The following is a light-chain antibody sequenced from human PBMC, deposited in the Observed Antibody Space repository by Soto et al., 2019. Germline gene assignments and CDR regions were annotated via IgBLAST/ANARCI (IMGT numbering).Light chain of an antibody. J-gene: IGLJ1*01. V-gene: IGLV3-21*02. CDR3: GTWDDRLDGNYV. CDR1: NIGDKR. Sequence: SYELTQAPSVSVAPGQTARITCGGDNIGDKRVHWYQQRPGQAPVLVVYDDRDRPSGIPERFSGSNSGNTATLTISRVEGGDEADYYCGTWDDRLDGNYVFGTGTKLTVL. CDR2: DDR.